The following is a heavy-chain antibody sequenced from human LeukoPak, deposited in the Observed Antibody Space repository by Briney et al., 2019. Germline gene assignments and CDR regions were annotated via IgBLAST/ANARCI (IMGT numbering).Heavy chain of an antibody. Sequence: GGSLGLSCAASGFTFSSYGMHWVRQAPGKGLEWAAVISYDGSNKYYADSVKGRFTISRDNSKNTLYLQMNSLRAEDTAVYYCAKFNGGSNYYYYYGMDVWGQGTTVTVSS. CDR3: AKFNGGSNYYYYYGMDV. V-gene: IGHV3-30*18. J-gene: IGHJ6*02. CDR1: GFTFSSYG. CDR2: ISYDGSNK. D-gene: IGHD1-26*01.